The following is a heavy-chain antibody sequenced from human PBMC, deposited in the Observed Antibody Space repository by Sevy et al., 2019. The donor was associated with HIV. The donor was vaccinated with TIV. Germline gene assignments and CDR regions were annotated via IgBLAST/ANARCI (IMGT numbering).Heavy chain of an antibody. V-gene: IGHV3-23*01. D-gene: IGHD2-15*01. CDR2: LIGGGSRT. J-gene: IGHJ6*02. Sequence: GGSLRLSCAASGFPFSNYAMSWIRQAPGKGLEWVSTLIGGGSRTYYADSVMDRFTISRDNSKNTLYLQMNSLRADDTAIYYCAKRRVQSGLSGGGANYGWDVCGHGTTVTVSS. CDR1: GFPFSNYA. CDR3: AKRRVQSGLSGGGANYGWDV.